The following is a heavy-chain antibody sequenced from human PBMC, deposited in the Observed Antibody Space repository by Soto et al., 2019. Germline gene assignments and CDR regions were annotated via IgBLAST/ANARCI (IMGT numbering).Heavy chain of an antibody. CDR3: ARGLIVFIFDY. V-gene: IGHV3-7*04. CDR2: IKQDGSEK. CDR1: GFTFSSYW. Sequence: EVQLVESGGGLVQPGGSLRLSCAASGFTFSSYWMSWVRQAPGKGLECVANIKQDGSEKYYVDSVKGRFTISRDNAKNSLYLQMNSLRAEDTAVYYCARGLIVFIFDYWGQGTLVTVSS. J-gene: IGHJ4*02. D-gene: IGHD1-26*01.